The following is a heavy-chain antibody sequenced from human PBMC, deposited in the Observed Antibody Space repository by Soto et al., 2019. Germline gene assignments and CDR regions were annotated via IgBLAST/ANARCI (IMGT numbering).Heavy chain of an antibody. CDR1: GYSFSTYW. V-gene: IGHV5-51*01. D-gene: IGHD3-10*01. CDR2: IYPGDSDT. CDR3: ARRTSNLVREVTREHYGLDV. Sequence: EVQLVQSGAEMKKPGESLKISCKGSGYSFSTYWIGWVRQMPGKGLEWMGVIYPGDSDTRYSPSFQGQVTISADKSISTAYLQWSSLKASDTAMYYCARRTSNLVREVTREHYGLDVWGQGTTVTVSS. J-gene: IGHJ6*02.